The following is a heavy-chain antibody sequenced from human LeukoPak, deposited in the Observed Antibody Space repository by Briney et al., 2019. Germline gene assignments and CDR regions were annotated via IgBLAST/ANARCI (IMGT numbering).Heavy chain of an antibody. D-gene: IGHD5-18*01. CDR2: MNHGGST. CDR3: ARLGKDSYGYGGNYYYYMDV. J-gene: IGHJ6*03. CDR1: GGSFSGYY. V-gene: IGHV4-34*01. Sequence: SETLSLTCAVYGGSFSGYYGGWIRQPPGNGLEWIGKMNHGGSTNFNPSLKSRVTISVDTSKNQFSLKLSSVTAADTAVYYCARLGKDSYGYGGNYYYYMDVWGKGTTVTVSS.